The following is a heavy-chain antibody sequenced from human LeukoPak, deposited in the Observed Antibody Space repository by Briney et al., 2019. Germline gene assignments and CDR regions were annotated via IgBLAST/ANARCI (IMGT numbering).Heavy chain of an antibody. V-gene: IGHV3-74*01. D-gene: IGHD3-10*01. CDR1: GFTFSSYW. J-gene: IGHJ4*02. Sequence: GGSLRLSCAASGFTFSSYWMHWVRQAPGKGLVWVSRISSDSRNTYYADSVKGRFTISRDNAKNTLFLQMNSLRAGDTGVYYCGRGAGGGSGNYLFDFWGQGTLVTVSS. CDR2: ISSDSRNT. CDR3: GRGAGGGSGNYLFDF.